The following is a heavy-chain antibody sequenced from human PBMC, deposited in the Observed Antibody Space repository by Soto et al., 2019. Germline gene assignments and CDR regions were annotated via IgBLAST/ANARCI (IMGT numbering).Heavy chain of an antibody. CDR1: GFTFSSYA. V-gene: IGHV3-23*01. CDR3: AKNDDIVVVVAATHFDY. Sequence: GSLRLSCAASGFTFSSYAMSWVRQAPGKGLEWVSAISGSGGSTYYADSVKGRFTISRDNSKNTLYLQMNSLRAEDTAVYYCAKNDDIVVVVAATHFDYWGQGTLVTVSS. D-gene: IGHD2-15*01. CDR2: ISGSGGST. J-gene: IGHJ4*02.